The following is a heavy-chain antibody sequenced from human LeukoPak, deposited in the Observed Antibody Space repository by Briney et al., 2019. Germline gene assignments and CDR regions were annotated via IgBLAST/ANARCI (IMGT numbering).Heavy chain of an antibody. CDR1: GYTFTGYY. V-gene: IGHV1-2*02. CDR2: INPNSGGA. Sequence: ASVKVSCKASGYTFTGYYMHWVRRAPGQGLEWMGWINPNSGGANYAQKFQGRVTMTRDTSISTAYMELSRLRSDDTAVYYCAKDELWFGEGYYYMDVWGKGTTVTVSS. D-gene: IGHD3-10*01. CDR3: AKDELWFGEGYYYMDV. J-gene: IGHJ6*03.